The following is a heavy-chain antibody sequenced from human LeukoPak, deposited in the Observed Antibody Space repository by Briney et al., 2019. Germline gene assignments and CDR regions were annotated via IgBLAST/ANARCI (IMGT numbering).Heavy chain of an antibody. Sequence: ASVKVSCKASGYTFTGYYMHWVRQAPGQGLEWMGWINPNSGGTNYAQKFQGRVTMTRDTSITTAYMELSRLRSDDTAVYYCARDYGDHNWFDPWGQGTLVTVSS. D-gene: IGHD4-17*01. J-gene: IGHJ5*02. CDR3: ARDYGDHNWFDP. V-gene: IGHV1-2*02. CDR1: GYTFTGYY. CDR2: INPNSGGT.